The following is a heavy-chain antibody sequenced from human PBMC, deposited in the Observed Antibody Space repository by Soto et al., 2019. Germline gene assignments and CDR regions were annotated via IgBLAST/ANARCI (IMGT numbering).Heavy chain of an antibody. J-gene: IGHJ6*02. D-gene: IGHD3-3*01. Sequence: GASVKVSCKVSGYTLTELSMHWVRQAPGKGLEWMGGFDPEDGETIYAQKFQGRVTMTEDTSTDTAYMELSSLRSEDTAVYYCATQQNYDFWSGYYTNYYGMDVWGQGTTATVSS. CDR1: GYTLTELS. CDR3: ATQQNYDFWSGYYTNYYGMDV. CDR2: FDPEDGET. V-gene: IGHV1-24*01.